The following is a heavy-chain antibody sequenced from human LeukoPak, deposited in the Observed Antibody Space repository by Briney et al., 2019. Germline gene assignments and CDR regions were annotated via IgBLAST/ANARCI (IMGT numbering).Heavy chain of an antibody. V-gene: IGHV1-46*01. CDR2: LNLSGDGA. CDR3: AREPPSTGYYDY. Sequence: ASVKVSCKAFGYSLTNYFMHWVRQAPGQGLEWMGVLNLSGDGASYTQKFQGRVTMTRDMSTSTVFMELSSLRSEDTAVYFCAREPPSTGYYDYWGQGTLVTVSS. D-gene: IGHD1-1*01. CDR1: GYSLTNYF. J-gene: IGHJ4*02.